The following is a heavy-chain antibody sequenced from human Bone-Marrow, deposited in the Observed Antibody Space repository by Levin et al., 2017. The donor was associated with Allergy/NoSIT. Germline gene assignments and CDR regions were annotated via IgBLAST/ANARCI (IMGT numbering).Heavy chain of an antibody. J-gene: IGHJ5*02. D-gene: IGHD2-2*01. CDR1: GFTFSSYW. V-gene: IGHV3-74*01. CDR3: TRLTSRDILFDP. Sequence: GESLKISCAASGFTFSSYWMYWVRQAPGKGPVWVSRINGDGSTTDYADSVKGRFTISRDNAKNTVYLQMNSLRADDTAVYHCTRLTSRDILFDPWGQGTLVTVSS. CDR2: INGDGSTT.